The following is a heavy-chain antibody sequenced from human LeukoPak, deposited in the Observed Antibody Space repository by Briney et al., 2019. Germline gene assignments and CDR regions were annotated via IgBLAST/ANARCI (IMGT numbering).Heavy chain of an antibody. J-gene: IGHJ4*02. CDR3: ARDRVVNTYYYDSSGYSNG. CDR1: GFTFSSYS. CDR2: ISSSSSYI. Sequence: GGSLRLSCAASGFTFSSYSMNWVRQAPGKGLEWVSSISSSSSYIYYADSVKGRFTISRDNAKNSLYLQMNSLRAEDTAVYYCARDRVVNTYYYDSSGYSNGWGQGTLVTVSS. V-gene: IGHV3-21*01. D-gene: IGHD3-22*01.